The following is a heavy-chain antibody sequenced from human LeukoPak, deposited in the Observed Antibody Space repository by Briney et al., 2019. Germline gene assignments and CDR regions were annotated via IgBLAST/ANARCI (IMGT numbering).Heavy chain of an antibody. CDR2: VYPGDSDT. CDR3: ARGDVDTAMATEVFDY. V-gene: IGHV5-51*01. CDR1: GYSFTSYW. J-gene: IGHJ4*02. D-gene: IGHD5-18*01. Sequence: GESLKISCKGSGYSFTSYWFGWVRQMPGKGLEWMGIVYPGDSDTRYSPSFQGQVTISADKSISTAYLQWSSLKASDTAMYYCARGDVDTAMATEVFDYWGQGTLVTVSS.